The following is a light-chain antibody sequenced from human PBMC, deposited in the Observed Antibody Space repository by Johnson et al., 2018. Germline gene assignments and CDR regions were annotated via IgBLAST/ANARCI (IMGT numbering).Light chain of an antibody. CDR3: GTWDSSLSAGNV. V-gene: IGLV1-51*02. J-gene: IGLJ1*01. CDR1: SSNIGNNY. CDR2: ENN. Sequence: QSVLTQPPSVSAAPGQKVTISCSGSSSNIGNNYVSWYQQLPGTAPKLLIYENNKRPSGIPDRFSGSKSGTSATLGITGLQTGDEADNYLGTWDSSLSAGNVFGTGTKVTGL.